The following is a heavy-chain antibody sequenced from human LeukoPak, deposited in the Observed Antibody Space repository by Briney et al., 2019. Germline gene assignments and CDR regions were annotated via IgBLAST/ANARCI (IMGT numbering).Heavy chain of an antibody. CDR3: ARGWRVPAASGDY. D-gene: IGHD2-2*01. J-gene: IGHJ4*02. Sequence: GGSLRLSCAASGFTFSDYYMSWIHQAPGKGLEWVSYISSSGSTIYYADSVKGRFTIPRDNAKNSLYLQMNSLRAEDTAVYYCARGWRVPAASGDYWGQGTLVTVSS. V-gene: IGHV3-11*01. CDR1: GFTFSDYY. CDR2: ISSSGSTI.